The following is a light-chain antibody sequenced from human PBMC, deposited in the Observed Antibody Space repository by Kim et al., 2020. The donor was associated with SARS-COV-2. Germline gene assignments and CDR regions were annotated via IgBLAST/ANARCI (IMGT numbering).Light chain of an antibody. CDR2: GAS. J-gene: IGKJ2*01. V-gene: IGKV3-15*01. CDR1: QSVSTN. CDR3: QQYNRWPYT. Sequence: EIVMTQSPATLSVSPGERATLFCRASQSVSTNVAWYQQKPGQAPRLLIFGASPRATGVPARFSGSGSGTDFTLTIGGLQSEDFAVYFCQQYNRWPYTFGQGTKLDI.